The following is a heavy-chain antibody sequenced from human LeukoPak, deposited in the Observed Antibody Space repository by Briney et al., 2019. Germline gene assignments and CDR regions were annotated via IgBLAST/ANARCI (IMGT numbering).Heavy chain of an antibody. CDR3: ASRLLLWFGELFY. D-gene: IGHD3-10*01. V-gene: IGHV3-7*01. CDR2: IEQDGSEK. Sequence: GGSLRLSCAASGFTFSIYWMSWVRQAPGKGLEWVANIEQDGSEKYYVDSVKGRFTISRDNAKNSLYLQMNSLRAEDTAVYYCASRLLLWFGELFYWGQGTLVTVSS. J-gene: IGHJ4*02. CDR1: GFTFSIYW.